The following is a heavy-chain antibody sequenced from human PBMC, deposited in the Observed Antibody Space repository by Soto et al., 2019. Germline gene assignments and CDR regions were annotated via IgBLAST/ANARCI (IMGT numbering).Heavy chain of an antibody. V-gene: IGHV1-18*04. CDR1: GYTFTSYG. J-gene: IGHJ5*02. Sequence: ASVKVSCKASGYTFTSYGISWVRQAPGQGLEWMGWISAYNGNTNYAQKLQGRVTMTTDTSTSTAYMELRSLRSDDTAVYYCARGWTVTTASHLQNDPSGPVTLVTVSS. CDR2: ISAYNGNT. D-gene: IGHD4-17*01. CDR3: ARGWTVTTASHLQNDP.